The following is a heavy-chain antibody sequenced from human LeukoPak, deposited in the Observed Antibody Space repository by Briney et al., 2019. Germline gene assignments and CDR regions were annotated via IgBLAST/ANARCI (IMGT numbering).Heavy chain of an antibody. CDR2: IYHSGST. D-gene: IGHD6-19*01. CDR1: GYSISSGYY. V-gene: IGHV4-38-2*01. J-gene: IGHJ6*03. Sequence: SETLSLTCAVSGYSISSGYYCGWIRQPLGKGLEWIGIIYHSGSTYYNPSLKSRVTISVDTSKNQFSLKLSSVTAADTAVYYCARRGRDKARLGYYYYYMDVWGKGTTVTVSS. CDR3: ARRGRDKARLGYYYYYMDV.